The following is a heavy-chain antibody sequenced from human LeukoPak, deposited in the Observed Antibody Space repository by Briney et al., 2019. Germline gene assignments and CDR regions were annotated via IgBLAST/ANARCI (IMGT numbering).Heavy chain of an antibody. V-gene: IGHV3-23*01. CDR1: GFTFSSYA. D-gene: IGHD5-12*01. Sequence: GKSLRLSCAASGFTFSSYAMSWVRQAPGKGLECVSIISGSGGSPDYADSVQGRFIISRDNPKNTLYLQMSSLRVEDTAVYYCAKDRGYDFSYGMDGWGQGTTVTVSS. CDR3: AKDRGYDFSYGMDG. J-gene: IGHJ6*02. CDR2: ISGSGGSP.